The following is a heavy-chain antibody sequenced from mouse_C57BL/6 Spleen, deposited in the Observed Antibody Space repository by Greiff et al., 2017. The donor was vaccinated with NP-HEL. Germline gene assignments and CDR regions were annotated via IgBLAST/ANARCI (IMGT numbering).Heavy chain of an antibody. V-gene: IGHV1-52*01. D-gene: IGHD2-2*01. Sequence: QVQLQQPGAELVRPGSSVKLSCKASGYTFTSYWMHWVKQRPIQGLEWIGNIDPSDSDTHYNQKFKDKATLTVDKSSSTAYMQLSSLTSEDSAVYYCARGLWRLEGWFAYWGQGTLVTVAA. CDR1: GYTFTSYW. J-gene: IGHJ3*01. CDR3: ARGLWRLEGWFAY. CDR2: IDPSDSDT.